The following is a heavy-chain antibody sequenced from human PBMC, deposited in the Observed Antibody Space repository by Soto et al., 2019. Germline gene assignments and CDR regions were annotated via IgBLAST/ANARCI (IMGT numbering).Heavy chain of an antibody. CDR2: ISPDGSTV. Sequence: VGSLRLSWAASGFNFNLYWMPRVRQAPGRGLEWVANISPDGSTVYHVDSVKGRFTISRDSAKNSLYLQMNSLRVEDTAVYYCATDPEYGAIDYWGLGTLVTVSS. CDR1: GFNFNLYW. J-gene: IGHJ4*02. D-gene: IGHD2-2*01. V-gene: IGHV3-7*01. CDR3: ATDPEYGAIDY.